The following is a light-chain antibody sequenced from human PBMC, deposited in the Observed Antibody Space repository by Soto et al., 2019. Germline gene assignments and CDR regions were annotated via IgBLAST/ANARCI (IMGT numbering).Light chain of an antibody. CDR3: PQYGGSSWT. CDR1: QSISISY. J-gene: IGKJ1*01. Sequence: EIVLTQSPDTLSLSPGERATLSCRASQSISISYLAWYQQQPGQAPRLLIYSTSTRATGIPDRFSGSGSGTDFTLTIPKLAPGDFSVYYCPQYGGSSWTFGQGTKVEIK. CDR2: STS. V-gene: IGKV3-20*01.